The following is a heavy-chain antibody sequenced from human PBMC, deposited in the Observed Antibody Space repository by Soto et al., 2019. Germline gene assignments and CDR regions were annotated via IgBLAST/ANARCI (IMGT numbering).Heavy chain of an antibody. V-gene: IGHV3-23*01. Sequence: GGSLRLSCAASGFTFSSYAMSWVRQAPGKGLEWVSAISGSGGSTYYADSVKGRFPISTPNSKTPLYLQMNSLRAEDTAVYYCAKDLRYSGYEAHDAFDIWGQGTIVTVSS. D-gene: IGHD5-12*01. CDR3: AKDLRYSGYEAHDAFDI. J-gene: IGHJ3*02. CDR1: GFTFSSYA. CDR2: ISGSGGST.